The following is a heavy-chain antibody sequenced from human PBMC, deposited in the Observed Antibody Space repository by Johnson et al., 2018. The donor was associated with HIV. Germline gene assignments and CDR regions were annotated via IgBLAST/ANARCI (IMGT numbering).Heavy chain of an antibody. CDR3: ARDVNAFDI. J-gene: IGHJ3*02. CDR2: IKEDVSEK. V-gene: IGHV3-7*01. Sequence: VQLVESGGGLVQPGGSLRLSCAASGFTFSSYWMNWVRQAPGKGLEWVANIKEDVSEKYYVDSVRGRFTISRDNAKNSLYLQMNSRRAEDTAVYYCARDVNAFDIWGQGTVVTVSS. CDR1: GFTFSSYW.